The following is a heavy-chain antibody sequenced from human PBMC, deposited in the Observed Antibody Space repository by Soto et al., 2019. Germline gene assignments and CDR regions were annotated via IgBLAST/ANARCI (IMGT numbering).Heavy chain of an antibody. CDR1: GGSISSYY. D-gene: IGHD3-22*01. V-gene: IGHV4-4*07. CDR3: ARLHYYDSSGYGRYNWFDP. CDR2: IYTSGST. Sequence: SETLSLTCTVSGGSISSYYWSWIRQPAGKGLEWIGRIYTSGSTNYNPSLKSRVTMSVDTSKNQFSLKLSSVTAADAAVYYCARLHYYDSSGYGRYNWFDPWGQGTLVTVSS. J-gene: IGHJ5*02.